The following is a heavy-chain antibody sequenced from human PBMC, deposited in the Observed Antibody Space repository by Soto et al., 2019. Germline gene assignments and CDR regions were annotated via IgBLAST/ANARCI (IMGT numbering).Heavy chain of an antibody. V-gene: IGHV3-49*03. J-gene: IGHJ6*02. CDR3: TIVGATRHYYYGMDV. CDR1: GFTFGDYA. Sequence: GRSLRLSCTASGFTFGDYAMSWFRQAPGKGLEWVGFIRSKAYGGTTEYAASVKGRFTISRDDSKSIAYLQMNSLKTEDTAVYYCTIVGATRHYYYGMDVWGQGTTVTLSS. D-gene: IGHD1-26*01. CDR2: IRSKAYGGTT.